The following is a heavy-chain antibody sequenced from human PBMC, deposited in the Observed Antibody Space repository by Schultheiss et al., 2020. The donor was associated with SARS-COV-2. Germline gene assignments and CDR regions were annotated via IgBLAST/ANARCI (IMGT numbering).Heavy chain of an antibody. CDR1: GGSISSYY. CDR3: ARDQPPSKWDYYYGMDV. V-gene: IGHV4-59*01. J-gene: IGHJ6*02. CDR2: IYYSGST. D-gene: IGHD1-26*01. Sequence: SQTLSLTCTVSGGSISSYYWSWIRQPPGKGLEWIGYIYYSGSTNYNPSLKSRVTISVDTSKNQFSLKLSSVTAADTAVYYCARDQPPSKWDYYYGMDVWGQGTTVTVSS.